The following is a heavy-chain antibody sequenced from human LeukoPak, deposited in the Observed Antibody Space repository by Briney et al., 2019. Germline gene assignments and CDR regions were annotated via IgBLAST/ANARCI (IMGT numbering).Heavy chain of an antibody. CDR2: ISSSSSTI. Sequence: PGGSLRLSCAASGFTFSSYGMTWVRNAPGKGLEWVSYISSSSSTIYYADSVKARFTISRDNSKNTLYLQMNSLRDEDTAVYYCLGVAYYYDSSGYEVNSSGYWGQGTLVTVSS. CDR3: LGVAYYYDSSGYEVNSSGY. V-gene: IGHV3-48*02. D-gene: IGHD3-22*01. J-gene: IGHJ4*02. CDR1: GFTFSSYG.